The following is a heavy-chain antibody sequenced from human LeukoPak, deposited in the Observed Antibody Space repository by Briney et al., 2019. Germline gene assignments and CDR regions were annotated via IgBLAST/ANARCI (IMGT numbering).Heavy chain of an antibody. CDR3: ARASSGYGY. CDR1: GYTFTSYA. Sequence: ASVKVSCKASGYTFTSYAMHWVRQAPGQGLQLMGWTNAGDGDTKYLQKFQGRVTITRDTSVSTVYMELSSLTSEDTAVYYCARASSGYGYWGQGTLVTVSS. J-gene: IGHJ4*02. V-gene: IGHV1-3*01. CDR2: TNAGDGDT. D-gene: IGHD3-22*01.